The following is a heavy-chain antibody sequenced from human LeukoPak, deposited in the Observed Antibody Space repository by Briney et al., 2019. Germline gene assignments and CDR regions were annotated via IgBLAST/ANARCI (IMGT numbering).Heavy chain of an antibody. Sequence: SETLSPTCTVSGYSISSGYYWGWIRQPPGKGLEWIGSIYHSGRTYYNPSLKSRVTISVDTSKNQFSLKLSSVTAADTAVYYCARSSSGYLRYYFDYWGQGTLVTVSS. J-gene: IGHJ4*02. CDR3: ARSSSGYLRYYFDY. D-gene: IGHD3-22*01. CDR2: IYHSGRT. CDR1: GYSISSGYY. V-gene: IGHV4-38-2*02.